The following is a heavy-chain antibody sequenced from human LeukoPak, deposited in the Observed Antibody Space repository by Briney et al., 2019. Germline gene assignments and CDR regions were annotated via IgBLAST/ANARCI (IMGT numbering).Heavy chain of an antibody. Sequence: ASVKVSCKASGGTFSSYAISWVRQAPGQGLEWMGRIIPIFGTANYAQKFQGRVTITTDGSTSTAYMELSSLRSEDTAVYYCASGTSSGSLRCWGQGTLVTVSS. V-gene: IGHV1-69*05. CDR3: ASGTSSGSLRC. CDR1: GGTFSSYA. D-gene: IGHD1-26*01. J-gene: IGHJ4*02. CDR2: IIPIFGTA.